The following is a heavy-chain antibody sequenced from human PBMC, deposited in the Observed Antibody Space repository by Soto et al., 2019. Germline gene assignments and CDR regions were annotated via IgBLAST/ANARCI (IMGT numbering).Heavy chain of an antibody. V-gene: IGHV4-59*01. CDR2: IYYSGST. CDR1: GGSISSYY. Sequence: SETLSLTCTVSGGSISSYYWSWIRQPPGKGLEWIGYIYYSGSTNYNPSLKSRVTISVDTSKNQFSLKLSSVTAADTAVYYCARDVYGMDVWGQGTTVTSP. J-gene: IGHJ6*02. CDR3: ARDVYGMDV.